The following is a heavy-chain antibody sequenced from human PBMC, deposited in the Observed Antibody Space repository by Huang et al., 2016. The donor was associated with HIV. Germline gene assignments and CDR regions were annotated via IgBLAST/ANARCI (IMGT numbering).Heavy chain of an antibody. D-gene: IGHD2-15*01. J-gene: IGHJ3*02. CDR2: IKSDGRTT. V-gene: IGHV3-74*01. CDR3: ARAGGFEI. Sequence: EEHLVESGGGLVQPGGSLRFSCEASGFKFSNYWMQWVRQAPGKGLMWVSRIKSDGRTTDYADSVKGRFTISRDNAKNTLYLQMSSLTAEDTAIYYCARAGGFEIWGQGTVVTVSS. CDR1: GFKFSNYW.